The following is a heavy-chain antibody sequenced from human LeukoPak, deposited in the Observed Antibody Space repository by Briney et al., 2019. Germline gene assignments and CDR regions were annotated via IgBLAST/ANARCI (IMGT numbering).Heavy chain of an antibody. CDR3: ATYSSGWIKYYYYYYYMDV. CDR1: GGSISSYY. D-gene: IGHD6-19*01. Sequence: SETLSLTCTVSGGSISSYYWSWIRQPPGKGLEWIGSIYYSGSTYYNPSLKSRVTISVDTSKNQFSLKLSSVTAADTAVYYCATYSSGWIKYYYYYYYMDVWGKGTTVTISS. CDR2: IYYSGST. V-gene: IGHV4-59*05. J-gene: IGHJ6*03.